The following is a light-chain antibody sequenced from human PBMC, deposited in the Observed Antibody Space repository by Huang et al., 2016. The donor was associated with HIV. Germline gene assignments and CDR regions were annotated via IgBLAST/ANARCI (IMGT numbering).Light chain of an antibody. CDR2: DAS. J-gene: IGKJ1*01. V-gene: IGKV1-33*01. CDR3: QQYDNLPWT. Sequence: DIQMTQSPSSLSASVGDRVTITCQASQDITNLLNWYQQKPGRAPKLLIYDASNLETGVPSRFSGSGSGTDFAFTISSLQPEDIATYYCQQYDNLPWTFGQGTKVEIK. CDR1: QDITNL.